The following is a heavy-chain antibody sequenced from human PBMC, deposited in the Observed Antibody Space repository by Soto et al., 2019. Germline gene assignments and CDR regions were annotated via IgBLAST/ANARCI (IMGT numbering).Heavy chain of an antibody. J-gene: IGHJ5*02. CDR2: IYYSGST. CDR1: GGSLSSSSYY. Sequence: QLQLQESGPGLVKPSETLSLTCTVSGGSLSSSSYYWGWIRQPPGKGLEWIGSIYYSGSTYYNPSLKSRVTLSVDTSKYQFSLKRSSVTAADTAVYYCARRLLWCGELSAGWFVPWGQGTLVTVSS. V-gene: IGHV4-39*01. CDR3: ARRLLWCGELSAGWFVP. D-gene: IGHD3-10*01.